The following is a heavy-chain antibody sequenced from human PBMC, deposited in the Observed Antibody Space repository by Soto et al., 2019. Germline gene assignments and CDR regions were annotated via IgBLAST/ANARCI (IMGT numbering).Heavy chain of an antibody. CDR1: GGSISSYY. CDR2: IYYSGST. CDR3: ARDFDSSGYYDY. J-gene: IGHJ4*02. D-gene: IGHD3-22*01. V-gene: IGHV4-59*01. Sequence: SETLSLTCTVSGGSISSYYWSWIRQPPGKGLEWIGYIYYSGSTNYNPSLKSRVTISVDTSKNQFSLKLSSVTAADTAVYYCARDFDSSGYYDYWGQGTLVTVSS.